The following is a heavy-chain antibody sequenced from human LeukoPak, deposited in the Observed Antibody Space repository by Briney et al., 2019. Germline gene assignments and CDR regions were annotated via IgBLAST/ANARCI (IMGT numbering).Heavy chain of an antibody. Sequence: GGSLRLSCAASGFTFSSYEMNWVRQAPGKGLEWVSYISSSGSTIYYADSVKGRFTISRDNAKNSLYLQMNSLRAEDTAVYYCARDPPFIIGTTFFDYWGQGTLVTVSS. J-gene: IGHJ4*02. CDR3: ARDPPFIIGTTFFDY. CDR2: ISSSGSTI. V-gene: IGHV3-48*03. D-gene: IGHD1-20*01. CDR1: GFTFSSYE.